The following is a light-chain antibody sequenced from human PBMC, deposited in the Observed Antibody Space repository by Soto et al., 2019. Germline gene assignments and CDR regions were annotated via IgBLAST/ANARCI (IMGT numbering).Light chain of an antibody. CDR2: KAS. CDR1: KSISSW. CDR3: QQYNSYSWT. Sequence: DIQMTQSPSTLSASVVDGVTITGRASKSISSWLSWYQQKPGRAPKLLIYKASSLESGVPSRFSGSGSGTEFTLTISSLQPDDFATYYCQQYNSYSWTFGQGTKVDI. J-gene: IGKJ1*01. V-gene: IGKV1-5*03.